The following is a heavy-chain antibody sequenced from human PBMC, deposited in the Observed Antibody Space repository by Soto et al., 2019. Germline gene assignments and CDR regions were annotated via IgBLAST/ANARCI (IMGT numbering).Heavy chain of an antibody. CDR1: GFTFSSYS. V-gene: IGHV3-21*01. D-gene: IGHD1-26*01. CDR3: ARDREGVGAGLF. J-gene: IGHJ3*01. Sequence: GGSLRLSCAASGFTFSSYSMNWVRQAPGKGLEWVSSISSSSSYIYYADSVKGRFTISRDNAKNSLYLQMNSLRAEDAAVYYCARDREGVGAGLFWGQGTMVTVSS. CDR2: ISSSSSYI.